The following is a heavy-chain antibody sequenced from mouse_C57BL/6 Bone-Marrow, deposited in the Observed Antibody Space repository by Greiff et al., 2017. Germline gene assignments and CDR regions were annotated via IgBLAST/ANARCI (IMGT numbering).Heavy chain of an antibody. CDR3: ARSTAVVKSYCAMDY. D-gene: IGHD1-1*01. CDR1: GYTFTSYW. J-gene: IGHJ4*01. CDR2: INPSSGYT. V-gene: IGHV1-7*01. Sequence: QVQLQQSGAELAKPGASVKLSCKASGYTFTSYWMHWVKQRSGQGLEWIGYINPSSGYTKYNQKFKDKATLTADKSSSTAYMQLSSLTYEDSAVXYCARSTAVVKSYCAMDYWGQGTSVTVSS.